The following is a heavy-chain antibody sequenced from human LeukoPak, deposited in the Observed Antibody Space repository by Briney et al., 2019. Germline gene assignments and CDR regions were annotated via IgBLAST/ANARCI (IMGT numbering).Heavy chain of an antibody. CDR3: ARGAYYYVD. Sequence: GSLRLSCAASGFTFSSHSMNWVRQAPGKGLEWVSYISSSSSTIYYADSVKGRFTISRDNAKNSLYLQMNSLRAEDTAVYYCARGAYYYVDWGQGTLVTVSS. V-gene: IGHV3-48*01. J-gene: IGHJ4*02. CDR1: GFTFSSHS. D-gene: IGHD3-10*02. CDR2: ISSSSSTI.